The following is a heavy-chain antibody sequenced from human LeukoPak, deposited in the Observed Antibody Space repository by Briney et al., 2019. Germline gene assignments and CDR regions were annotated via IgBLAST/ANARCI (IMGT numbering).Heavy chain of an antibody. J-gene: IGHJ3*02. D-gene: IGHD1-14*01. CDR2: ISSSSSTI. CDR1: GFTFSSYS. V-gene: IGHV3-48*01. CDR3: TTFLRSLRSRAFDI. Sequence: GGSLRLSCAASGFTFSSYSMNWVRQAPGKGLEWVSYISSSSSTIYYADSVKGRFTISRDNAKNSLYLQMNSLKTEDTAVYYCTTFLRSLRSRAFDIWGQGTMVTVSS.